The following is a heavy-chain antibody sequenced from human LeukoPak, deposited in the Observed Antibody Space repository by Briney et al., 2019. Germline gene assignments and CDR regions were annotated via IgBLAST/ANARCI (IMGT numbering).Heavy chain of an antibody. Sequence: GGSLRLSCAASGFTFSSYAMSWVRQAPGKGLEWVSAISGSGGSTYYADSVKGRFTISRDNPKNTQYLQMNSLRAEDTAVYYCAKDGRYYYDSSGYSRWWGQGTLVTVSS. CDR1: GFTFSSYA. J-gene: IGHJ4*02. CDR2: ISGSGGST. CDR3: AKDGRYYYDSSGYSRW. V-gene: IGHV3-23*01. D-gene: IGHD3-22*01.